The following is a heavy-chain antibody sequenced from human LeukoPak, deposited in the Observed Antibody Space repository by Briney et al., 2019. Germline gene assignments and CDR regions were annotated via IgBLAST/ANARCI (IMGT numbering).Heavy chain of an antibody. J-gene: IGHJ1*01. V-gene: IGHV3-30*04. CDR2: LSYDGSKR. CDR1: GFTFSNHG. CDR3: ARDDSGNYCFYG. Sequence: GRSLRLSCVPSGFTFSNHGMHWVRQAPGKGLEWVALLSYDGSKRYHAVSMKGRFTISRDDSKNTLYLQMNTLAAEDTALYYCARDDSGNYCFYGWGQGALVTVSS. D-gene: IGHD1-26*01.